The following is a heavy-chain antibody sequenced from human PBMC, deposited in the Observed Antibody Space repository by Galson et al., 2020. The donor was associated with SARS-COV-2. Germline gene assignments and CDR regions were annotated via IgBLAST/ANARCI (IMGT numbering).Heavy chain of an antibody. CDR3: ARGEFFEFNYYGMDV. CDR1: GASIRSGRYH. Sequence: TLSLTCTVSGASIRSGRYHWSWIRQPAGKGLESIGRIYTSGNTNYNPSLKSRVTISLDTSKNQVSLRLRSVTAADTAVYYCARGEFFEFNYYGMDVWGQGTTVTVSS. CDR2: IYTSGNT. J-gene: IGHJ6*02. D-gene: IGHD3-3*01. V-gene: IGHV4-61*02.